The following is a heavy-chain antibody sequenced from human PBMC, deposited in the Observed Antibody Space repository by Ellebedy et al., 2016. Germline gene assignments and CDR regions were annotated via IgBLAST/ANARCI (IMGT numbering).Heavy chain of an antibody. Sequence: GESLKISXAASGFTFSSYSMNWVRQAPGKGLEWVSSISSSSSYIYYADSVKGRFTISRDNAKNSLYLQMNSLRAEDTAVYYCARAPYSGSPCQDYWGQGTLVTVSS. D-gene: IGHD1-26*01. V-gene: IGHV3-21*01. CDR3: ARAPYSGSPCQDY. CDR1: GFTFSSYS. J-gene: IGHJ4*02. CDR2: ISSSSSYI.